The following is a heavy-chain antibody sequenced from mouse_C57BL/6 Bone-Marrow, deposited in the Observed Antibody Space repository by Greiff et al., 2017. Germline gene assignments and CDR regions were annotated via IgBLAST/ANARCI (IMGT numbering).Heavy chain of an antibody. J-gene: IGHJ4*01. CDR2: LDPEDGDT. V-gene: IGHV14-2*01. D-gene: IGHD2-3*01. Sequence: EVHLVQPGAELVKPGASVKLSRTASGFNFTDYCMHWVKQRPEQGLEWIGRLDPEDGDTKYAPNFQGKATITADTSSNTAYLQLSSLTSEDTAVYYCARGWGCAMDYWGQGTSVTVSS. CDR3: ARGWGCAMDY. CDR1: GFNFTDYC.